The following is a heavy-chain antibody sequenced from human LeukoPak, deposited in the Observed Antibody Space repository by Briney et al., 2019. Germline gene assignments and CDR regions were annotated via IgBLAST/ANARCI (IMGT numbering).Heavy chain of an antibody. J-gene: IGHJ4*02. CDR1: GSTLNSNY. V-gene: IGHV3-53*01. CDR2: ISSGGSP. CDR3: ARGVWD. Sequence: GGSLTLSCAASGSTLNSNYINWVRQAPGKGLEWVAVISSGGSPYYADSVRGRFTISRDNSKNTVYLQMNTLRAEDTAVYYCARGVWDWGQGTPVTVSS. D-gene: IGHD3-16*01.